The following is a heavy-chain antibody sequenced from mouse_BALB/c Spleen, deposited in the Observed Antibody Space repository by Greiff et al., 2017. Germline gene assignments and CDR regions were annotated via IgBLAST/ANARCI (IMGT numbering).Heavy chain of an antibody. Sequence: EVMLVESGGDLVKPGGSLKLSCAASGFTFSSFGMHWVRQAPEKGLERVAYISSGSSTIYYADTVKGRFTISRDNPKNTLFLQMTSLRSEDTAMYYCAITGTLDYWGQGTTLTVSS. CDR3: AITGTLDY. J-gene: IGHJ2*01. CDR2: ISSGSSTI. CDR1: GFTFSSFG. V-gene: IGHV5-17*02. D-gene: IGHD4-1*01.